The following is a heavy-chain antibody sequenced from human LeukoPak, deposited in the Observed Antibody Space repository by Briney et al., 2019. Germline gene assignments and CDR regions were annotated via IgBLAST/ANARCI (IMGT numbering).Heavy chain of an antibody. CDR2: ISWDGGST. D-gene: IGHD3-10*01. V-gene: IGHV3-43D*03. CDR1: GFTFDDYA. CDR3: AKAMVRGPDDAIDI. J-gene: IGHJ3*02. Sequence: RPGVPLRLSCAAAGFTFDDYAMHWVRQAPGKGLEWVSLISWDGGSTYYADSVKGRFTISRDNSKNSLYLQMNRLRAEDTALYYCAKAMVRGPDDAIDISGQGTMVTVSS.